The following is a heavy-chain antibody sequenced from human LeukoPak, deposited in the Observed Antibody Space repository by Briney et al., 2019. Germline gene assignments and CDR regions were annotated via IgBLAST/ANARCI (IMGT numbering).Heavy chain of an antibody. V-gene: IGHV3-7*05. CDR1: GFTFSSYW. J-gene: IGHJ4*02. CDR2: IKEDGTVK. D-gene: IGHD6-19*01. CDR3: ARRYSSGWSIDC. Sequence: PGGSLRLSCAASGFTFSSYWMTWVRQAPGKGLEFVANIKEDGTVKYSVDSVKGRFTISRDNAKNSLYLQMNSLRAEDTAVYYCARRYSSGWSIDCWGQGTLVTVSS.